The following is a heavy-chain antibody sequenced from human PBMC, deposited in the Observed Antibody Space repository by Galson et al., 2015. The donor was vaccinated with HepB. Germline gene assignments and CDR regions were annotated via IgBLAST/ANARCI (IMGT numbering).Heavy chain of an antibody. D-gene: IGHD3-22*01. CDR1: GFSVSTFS. V-gene: IGHV3-66*01. CDR3: ARDRGYFDL. Sequence: SLRLSCAVSGFSVSTFSMSWVRQAPGKGLQWVSSIDTHDAIKYVDSVKGRFTISRDISKNTLDLQISSLRAEDTATYFCARDRGYFDLWGCGTLVTVSS. J-gene: IGHJ2*01. CDR2: IDTHDAI.